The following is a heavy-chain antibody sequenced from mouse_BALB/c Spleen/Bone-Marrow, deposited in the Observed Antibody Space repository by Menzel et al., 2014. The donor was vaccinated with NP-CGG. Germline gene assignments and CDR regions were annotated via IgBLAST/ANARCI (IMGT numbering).Heavy chain of an antibody. V-gene: IGHV1-14*01. Sequence: VQLKESGPELVKPGASVKMSCKASGYTFTSYVMHWVKQKPGQGLEWIGYINPYNDGTKYNEKFKGKATLTSDKSSSTAYMELSSLTSEDSAVYYCARTYYYGSNLFAYWGQGTLVTVPA. CDR2: INPYNDGT. CDR1: GYTFTSYV. J-gene: IGHJ3*01. CDR3: ARTYYYGSNLFAY. D-gene: IGHD1-1*01.